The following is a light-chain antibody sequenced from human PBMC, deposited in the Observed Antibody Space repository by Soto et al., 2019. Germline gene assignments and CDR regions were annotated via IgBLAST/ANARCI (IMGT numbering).Light chain of an antibody. CDR1: QSISSY. J-gene: IGKJ1*01. Sequence: DIQMTQSPSSLSASVGDRVTITCRASQSISSYLNLYQQKPGKAPKLLIYAASSLQSGVPSRFSCSGSGTDFTLTISSLQPEDFATYYCQQSYSTSWTFGQGTKVEIK. CDR3: QQSYSTSWT. CDR2: AAS. V-gene: IGKV1-39*01.